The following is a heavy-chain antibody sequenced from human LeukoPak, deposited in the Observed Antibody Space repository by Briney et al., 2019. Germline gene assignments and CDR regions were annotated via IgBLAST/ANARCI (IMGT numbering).Heavy chain of an antibody. CDR3: ARAKPDELLYSSLDGHYFDY. V-gene: IGHV3-23*01. D-gene: IGHD2-2*02. J-gene: IGHJ4*02. CDR1: GFTFSSYA. CDR2: ISGSGGST. Sequence: GGSLRPSCAASGFTFSSYAMSWVRQAPGKGLEWVSAISGSGGSTYYADSVKGRFTISRDNSKNTLYLQMNSLRAEDTAVYYCARAKPDELLYSSLDGHYFDYWGQGTLVTVSS.